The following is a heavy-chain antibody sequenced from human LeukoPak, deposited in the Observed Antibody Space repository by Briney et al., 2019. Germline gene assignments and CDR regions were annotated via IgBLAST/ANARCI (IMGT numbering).Heavy chain of an antibody. Sequence: GRSLRLSCTGSGFIFNNYAMHWVRQPPGKGLEWVSGISWNSGTIDYADSVRGRFTISRDNAKNSLYLQMDSLRVEDTAFYYCAKDNRRHYTSGPNPDSLHWGQGALVTVSS. J-gene: IGHJ4*02. CDR3: AKDNRRHYTSGPNPDSLH. CDR1: GFIFNNYA. V-gene: IGHV3-9*01. CDR2: ISWNSGTI. D-gene: IGHD6-19*01.